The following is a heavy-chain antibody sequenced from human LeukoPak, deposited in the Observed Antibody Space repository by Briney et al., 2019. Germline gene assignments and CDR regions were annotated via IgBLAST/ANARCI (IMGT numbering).Heavy chain of an antibody. CDR1: GYTFTSYA. V-gene: IGHV7-4-1*02. J-gene: IGHJ3*02. CDR3: AREYYDSSSDAFDI. CDR2: INTNTGNP. D-gene: IGHD3-22*01. Sequence: ASVKVSCKASGYTFTSYAMNWVRQAPGQGLEWMGWINTNTGNPTYAQGFTGRFVFSLDTSVSTAYLQISSLKAADTAVYYCAREYYDSSSDAFDIWGQGTMVTVSS.